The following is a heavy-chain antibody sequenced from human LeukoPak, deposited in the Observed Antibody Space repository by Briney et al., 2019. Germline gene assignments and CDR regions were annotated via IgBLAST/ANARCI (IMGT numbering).Heavy chain of an antibody. CDR3: TTNLYGDYGEYFQH. CDR2: IYGGGST. J-gene: IGHJ1*01. Sequence: GGPLRLSCAASGFTVSSNYMSWVRQAPGKGLEWVSVIYGGGSTYYTDSVRGRFTISRDNSKNTLYLQMNSLRAEDTAVYYCTTNLYGDYGEYFQHWGQGTLVTVSS. D-gene: IGHD4-17*01. CDR1: GFTVSSNY. V-gene: IGHV3-66*01.